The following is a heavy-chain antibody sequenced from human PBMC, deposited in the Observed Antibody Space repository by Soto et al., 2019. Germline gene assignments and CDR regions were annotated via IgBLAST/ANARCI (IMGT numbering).Heavy chain of an antibody. J-gene: IGHJ3*02. Sequence: GGSLRLSCAASGFTFSSYAMHWVRQAPGKGLEWVAVISYDGSNKYYADSVKGRFTISRDNSKNTLYLQMNSLRAEDTAVYYCARPHTYYYDSSGYYPLDAFDIWGQGTMVTVSS. CDR3: ARPHTYYYDSSGYYPLDAFDI. V-gene: IGHV3-30-3*01. CDR2: ISYDGSNK. CDR1: GFTFSSYA. D-gene: IGHD3-22*01.